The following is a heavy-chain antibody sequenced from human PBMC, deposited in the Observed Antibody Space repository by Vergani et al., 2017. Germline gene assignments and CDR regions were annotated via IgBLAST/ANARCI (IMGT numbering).Heavy chain of an antibody. CDR1: GGTFSSYA. J-gene: IGHJ4*02. V-gene: IGHV1-69*01. CDR2: TIPIFGTA. Sequence: QVQLVQSGAEVKKPGSSVKVSCKASGGTFSSYAISWVRQAPGQGLEWMGGTIPIFGTANYAQKFQGRVTSTADESTGTAYMELSSLRSEDTAVYYCARVRRGSYRYTGFDYWGQGTLVTVSS. D-gene: IGHD3-16*02. CDR3: ARVRRGSYRYTGFDY.